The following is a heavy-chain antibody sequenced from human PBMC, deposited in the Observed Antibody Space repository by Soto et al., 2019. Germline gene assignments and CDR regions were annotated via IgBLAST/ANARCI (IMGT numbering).Heavy chain of an antibody. CDR2: VYPTGSA. V-gene: IGHV4-4*07. J-gene: IGHJ4*02. D-gene: IGHD6-19*01. CDR3: ATYTRGTGYCDY. Sequence: SETLSLTCTASGDALNSYSYTWIRQPAGEGLEWIGRVYPTGSAEYNPSLKSRVTMSLDTSQNQFSLKLNSVTAADTAGYYCATYTRGTGYCDYWGQGARVT. CDR1: GDALNSYS.